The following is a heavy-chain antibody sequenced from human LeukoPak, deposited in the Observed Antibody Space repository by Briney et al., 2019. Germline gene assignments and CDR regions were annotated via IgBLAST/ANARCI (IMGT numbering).Heavy chain of an antibody. CDR2: ISSSSYI. CDR1: GFPFSIYG. V-gene: IGHV3-21*01. CDR3: ARDTYYGSGRETQGDDY. D-gene: IGHD3-10*01. J-gene: IGHJ4*02. Sequence: PGGSLRLSCAGSGFPFSIYGMNWVRQAPGKGLEWVSSISSSSYIYYADSVKGRFTISRDNAKNSLYLQMNSLRAEDTAVYYCARDTYYGSGRETQGDDYWGQGTLVTVSS.